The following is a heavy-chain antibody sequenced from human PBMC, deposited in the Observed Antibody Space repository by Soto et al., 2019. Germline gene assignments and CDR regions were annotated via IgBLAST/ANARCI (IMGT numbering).Heavy chain of an antibody. CDR1: GGSISSGGYY. V-gene: IGHV4-61*08. Sequence: PSETLSLTCTVSGGSISSGGYYWSWIRQHPGKGLEGIWYIYYSGSTNYNPSLKSRVTILVDTSKNQFSLKLSSVTAADTAVYYCARAMATIDLDYWGQGTLVTVSS. J-gene: IGHJ4*02. CDR2: IYYSGST. CDR3: ARAMATIDLDY. D-gene: IGHD5-12*01.